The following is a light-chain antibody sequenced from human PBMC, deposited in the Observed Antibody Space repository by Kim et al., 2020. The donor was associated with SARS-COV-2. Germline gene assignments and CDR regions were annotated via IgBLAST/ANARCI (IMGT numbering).Light chain of an antibody. Sequence: SSGERTTPISWASKQVINNDLAWYQQKPGKAPKLLFYAASGMPSGIPTWFSGSGSGTVFTRTISRLESEYVVLYYCQKYNGSPWTFGQGTKVEIK. CDR3: QKYNGSPWT. CDR1: KQVINND. CDR2: AAS. V-gene: IGKV3-20*01. J-gene: IGKJ1*01.